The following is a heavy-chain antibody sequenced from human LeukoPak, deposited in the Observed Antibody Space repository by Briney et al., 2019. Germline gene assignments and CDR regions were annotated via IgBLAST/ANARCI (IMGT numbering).Heavy chain of an antibody. J-gene: IGHJ4*02. CDR3: ASGSSGWVAY. CDR1: GGSISSYY. Sequence: SETPSLTCSVSGGSISSYYWGWIRQPPGKGLEWIGNIYNSGSTNYNPSLKSRVTISVDTSKNQFSLKLSSVTAADTAVYYCASGSSGWVAYWGQGTLVTVSS. V-gene: IGHV4-59*01. CDR2: IYNSGST. D-gene: IGHD6-19*01.